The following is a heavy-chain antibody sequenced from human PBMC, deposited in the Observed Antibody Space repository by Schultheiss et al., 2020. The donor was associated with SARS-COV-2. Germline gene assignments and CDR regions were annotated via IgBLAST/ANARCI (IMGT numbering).Heavy chain of an antibody. J-gene: IGHJ4*02. CDR3: TRMYSSGWYYFDY. Sequence: GESLKISCAASGFTFSGSAMHWVRQASGKGLEWVGRIRSKANSYATAYAASVKGRFTISRDDSKNTAYLQMNSLKTEDTAVYYCTRMYSSGWYYFDYWGQGTLVTVSS. V-gene: IGHV3-73*01. CDR1: GFTFSGSA. D-gene: IGHD6-19*01. CDR2: IRSKANSYAT.